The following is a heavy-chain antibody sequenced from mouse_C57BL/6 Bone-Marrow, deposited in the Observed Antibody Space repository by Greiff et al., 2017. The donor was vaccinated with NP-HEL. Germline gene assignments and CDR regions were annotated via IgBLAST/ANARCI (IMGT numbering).Heavy chain of an antibody. CDR3: ARGGIYDGTGFAY. CDR2: ISGGGGNT. J-gene: IGHJ3*01. V-gene: IGHV5-9*01. CDR1: GFTFSSYT. D-gene: IGHD2-3*01. Sequence: DVHLVESGGGLVKPGGSLKLSCAASGFTFSSYTMSWVRQTPEKRLEWVATISGGGGNTYYPASVRGRFTISRDNAKNTLDLQKSRLRSEDTALYYGARGGIYDGTGFAYWGQGTLVTVSA.